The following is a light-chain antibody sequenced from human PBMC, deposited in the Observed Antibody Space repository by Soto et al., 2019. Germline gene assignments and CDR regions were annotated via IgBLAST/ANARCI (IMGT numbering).Light chain of an antibody. J-gene: IGKJ1*01. CDR2: DAS. CDR1: QSVSNF. Sequence: EIVMTQSPATLSVSPGERATLSCRASQSVSNFLAWYQHKPGQAPRLLIYDASIRATGVPARFSGSGSGTDFSLTISSLEPEDFAIYYCQQRSIWPPWTFGQGTKV. CDR3: QQRSIWPPWT. V-gene: IGKV3-11*01.